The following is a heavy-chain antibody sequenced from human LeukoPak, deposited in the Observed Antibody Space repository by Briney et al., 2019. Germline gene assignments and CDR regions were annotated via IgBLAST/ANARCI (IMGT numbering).Heavy chain of an antibody. D-gene: IGHD7-27*01. CDR3: AKAPATGEGYYFYYMDV. CDR1: GFTVSSNY. Sequence: GGSLRLSCAASGFTVSSNYMSWVRQAPGKGLEWVSVIYSGGTTYYADSVKGRFTISRHNSKNTLYLQMISLGADDTAIYFCAKAPATGEGYYFYYMDVWGKGTTVTVSS. J-gene: IGHJ6*03. V-gene: IGHV3-53*01. CDR2: IYSGGTT.